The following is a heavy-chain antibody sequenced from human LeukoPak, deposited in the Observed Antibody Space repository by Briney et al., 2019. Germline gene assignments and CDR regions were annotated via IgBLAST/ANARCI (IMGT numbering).Heavy chain of an antibody. CDR3: ARGRVDGEYVLRYFDWLPCPTYYYYYMDV. CDR2: INHSGST. V-gene: IGHV4-34*01. D-gene: IGHD3-9*01. CDR1: GGSFSGYY. J-gene: IGHJ6*03. Sequence: SETLSLTCAVYGGSFSGYYWSWIRQPPGKGLEWIGEINHSGSTNYNPSLKSRVTISVDTSKNQFSLKLSSVTAADTAVYYCARGRVDGEYVLRYFDWLPCPTYYYYYMDVWGKGTTVTVSS.